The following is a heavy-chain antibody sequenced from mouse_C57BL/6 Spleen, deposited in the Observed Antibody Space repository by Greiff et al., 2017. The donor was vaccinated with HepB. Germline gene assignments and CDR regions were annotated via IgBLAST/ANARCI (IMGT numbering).Heavy chain of an antibody. CDR3: ARRDDYYRGFAY. V-gene: IGHV5-15*04. CDR2: ISNLAYSI. Sequence: LVESGGGLVQPGGPLKLSCAASGFTFSDYGMAWVRQAPRKGPEWVAFISNLAYSIYYADTVTGRFTISRENAKNTLYREMSSRGSEDTAMYYCARRDDYYRGFAYWGQGTLVTVSA. CDR1: GFTFSDYG. J-gene: IGHJ3*01. D-gene: IGHD2-3*01.